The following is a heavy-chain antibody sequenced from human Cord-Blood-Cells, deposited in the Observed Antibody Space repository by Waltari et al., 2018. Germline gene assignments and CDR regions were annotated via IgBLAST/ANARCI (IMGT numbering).Heavy chain of an antibody. CDR2: IYHSGST. J-gene: IGHJ4*02. D-gene: IGHD1-26*01. V-gene: IGHV4-38-2*02. CDR1: GYSISSGYY. Sequence: QVQLQESGPGLVKPSETLSLTCAVSGYSISSGYYWGWIRQPPGKGLEWIGGIYHSGSTSSNPSRRGRATISVDPSKNQFSLKLSSVTAADTAVYYCARDQSFDGSYDYWGQGTLVTVSS. CDR3: ARDQSFDGSYDY.